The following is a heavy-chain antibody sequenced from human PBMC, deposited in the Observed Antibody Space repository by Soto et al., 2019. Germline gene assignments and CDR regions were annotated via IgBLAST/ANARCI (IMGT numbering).Heavy chain of an antibody. CDR2: IYHSGST. CDR3: ARGYCSGGSCYSDSFFFDY. D-gene: IGHD2-15*01. CDR1: GVSISSSNW. V-gene: IGHV4-4*02. J-gene: IGHJ4*02. Sequence: PSETLSLTCAVSGVSISSSNWWSWVRQPPGKGLEWIGEIYHSGSTNYNPSLKSRVTISVDKSKNQFSLKLSSVTAADTAVYYCARGYCSGGSCYSDSFFFDYWGQGTLVTVS.